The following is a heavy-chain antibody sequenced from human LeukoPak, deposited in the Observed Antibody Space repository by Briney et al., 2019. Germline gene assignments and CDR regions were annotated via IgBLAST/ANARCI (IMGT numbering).Heavy chain of an antibody. CDR2: IKSDGSDT. D-gene: IGHD1-26*01. Sequence: AGGSLRLSCAASGFTFSTYWMHWVRQAPGEGLVWVSRIKSDGSDTSYADSVKGRFTISRDNAKNTLYLQMNSLRAEDTAVYYCARGQARSGRKIWGPWGQGTLVTVSS. CDR3: ARGQARSGRKIWGP. J-gene: IGHJ5*02. V-gene: IGHV3-74*01. CDR1: GFTFSTYW.